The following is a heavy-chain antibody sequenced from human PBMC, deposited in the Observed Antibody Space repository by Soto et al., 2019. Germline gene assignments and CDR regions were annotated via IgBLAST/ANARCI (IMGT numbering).Heavy chain of an antibody. D-gene: IGHD3-9*01. Sequence: PGGSLRLSCAASRFSNSWMHWVRQVPGKGLVWVSRINPDGGSTNYADFVKGRFTISRDYATDTVYLRMNSLRAEDTAVYYCVRGPGADVYFGFDIWGQGTMVTVSS. V-gene: IGHV3-74*01. CDR1: RFSNSW. CDR3: VRGPGADVYFGFDI. J-gene: IGHJ3*02. CDR2: INPDGGST.